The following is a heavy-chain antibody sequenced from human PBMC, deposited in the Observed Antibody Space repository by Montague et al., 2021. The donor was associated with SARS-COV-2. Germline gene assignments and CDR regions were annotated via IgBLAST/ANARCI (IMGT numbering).Heavy chain of an antibody. CDR2: IYSDESHT. Sequence: SLRLSCAASGVNFRSYVMSWVRQVPGKGLGWVSGIYSDESHTNYADSMKGRFTISRDNSKNMVYLEMSHLRAEDTAVYYCASQDYDTLTGFRYHYYGMDVWGQGTTVTVSS. CDR1: GVNFRSYV. V-gene: IGHV3-23*03. D-gene: IGHD3-9*01. CDR3: ASQDYDTLTGFRYHYYGMDV. J-gene: IGHJ6*02.